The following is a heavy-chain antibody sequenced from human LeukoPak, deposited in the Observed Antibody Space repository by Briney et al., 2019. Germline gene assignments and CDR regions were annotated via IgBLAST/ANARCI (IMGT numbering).Heavy chain of an antibody. V-gene: IGHV4-4*07. CDR3: ARSGSYANDAFHI. Sequence: SETLSLTCTVSGGSISSYHWSWIRQPAGKGLEWIGRLYTSGGTNYNPSLKSRVSMSVDTSKGQFSLELNSVTAADTAVYYCARSGSYANDAFHIWGQGTMVTVSS. CDR1: GGSISSYH. J-gene: IGHJ3*02. CDR2: LYTSGGT. D-gene: IGHD1-26*01.